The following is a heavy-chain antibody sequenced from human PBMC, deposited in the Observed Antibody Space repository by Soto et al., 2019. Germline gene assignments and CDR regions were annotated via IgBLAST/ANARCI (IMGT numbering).Heavy chain of an antibody. J-gene: IGHJ4*02. Sequence: SVSNAWMNWVRQAPGKGLEWVGRIKSKTDGGTTDYAAPVKGRFTISSDDSKNTLYLQMNSLKTEDTAVYYCTTDLSDYWGQGTLVTVSS. CDR3: TTDLSDY. CDR1: SVSNAW. CDR2: IKSKTDGGTT. V-gene: IGHV3-15*07.